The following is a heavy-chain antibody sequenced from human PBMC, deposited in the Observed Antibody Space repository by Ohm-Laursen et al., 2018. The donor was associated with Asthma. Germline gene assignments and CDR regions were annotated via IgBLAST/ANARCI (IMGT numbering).Heavy chain of an antibody. V-gene: IGHV4-59*02. Sequence: TLSLTCAVSGGSVSGYDWSWVRQAPGRELEWIAYIQSSGGANYNPSLQSRVTLSLDTSKNQVSPRLSSVTAADTALYFCARLDWVRSMFDSWGPGIQVLVSS. CDR1: GGSVSGYD. CDR3: ARLDWVRSMFDS. J-gene: IGHJ4*02. D-gene: IGHD3-9*01. CDR2: IQSSGGA.